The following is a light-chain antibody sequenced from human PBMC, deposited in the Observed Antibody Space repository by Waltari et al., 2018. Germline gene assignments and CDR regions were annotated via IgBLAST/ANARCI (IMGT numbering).Light chain of an antibody. Sequence: QSVLTQPPSASGTPGQRVTISCSGSSSNIGSNVVSWYQQLPGTAPNLLIFYNDQRPSGVPDRFSGSKSGTSASLAISGLQSEDEADYYCAAWDDSLNGVVFGGGTKLTVL. CDR3: AAWDDSLNGVV. V-gene: IGLV1-44*01. CDR2: YND. J-gene: IGLJ2*01. CDR1: SSNIGSNV.